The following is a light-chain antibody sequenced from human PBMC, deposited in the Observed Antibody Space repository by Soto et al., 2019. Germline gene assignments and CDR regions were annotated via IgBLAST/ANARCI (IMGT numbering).Light chain of an antibody. J-gene: IGKJ2*01. CDR1: QSVSSSY. V-gene: IGKV3-20*01. CDR2: GAS. CDR3: QQYGSSPNS. Sequence: EIVLTQSPGTLYLSPGERATLSCRASQSVSSSYLAWYQQKPGQAPRLLIYGASSRATGIPDRFSGSVSGTDFNLTISTLDPEDFAVYYCQQYGSSPNSFGQATNLEIK.